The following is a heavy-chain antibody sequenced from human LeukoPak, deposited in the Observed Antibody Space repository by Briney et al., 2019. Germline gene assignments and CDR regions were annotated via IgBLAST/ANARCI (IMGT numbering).Heavy chain of an antibody. J-gene: IGHJ4*02. CDR1: GFTFSSYG. CDR3: AKILGHSLIAVAGMGGIDY. D-gene: IGHD6-19*01. Sequence: GGSLRLSCAASGFTFSSYGMHWVRQAPGKGLEWVAVISYDGSNKYYADSVKGRFTISRDNSKNTLYLQMNSLRAEDTAVYYCAKILGHSLIAVAGMGGIDYWGQGTLVTVSS. V-gene: IGHV3-30*18. CDR2: ISYDGSNK.